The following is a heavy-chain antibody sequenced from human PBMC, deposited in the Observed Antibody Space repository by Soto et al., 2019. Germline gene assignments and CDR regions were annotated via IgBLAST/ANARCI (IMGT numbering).Heavy chain of an antibody. J-gene: IGHJ4*02. D-gene: IGHD6-19*01. CDR2: IWYDGSNK. Sequence: QVQLVESGGGVVQPGRSLRLSCAASGFTFSSYGMHWVRQAPGKGLEWVAVIWYDGSNKYYAESVKGRFTISRDNSKNTLYLQMNSLRAEDTAVYYCARDSHAGSGWQLTADYWGQGTLVTVSS. CDR1: GFTFSSYG. V-gene: IGHV3-33*01. CDR3: ARDSHAGSGWQLTADY.